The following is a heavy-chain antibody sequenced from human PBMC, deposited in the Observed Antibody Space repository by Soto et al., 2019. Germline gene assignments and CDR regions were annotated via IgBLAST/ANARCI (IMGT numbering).Heavy chain of an antibody. CDR3: ARIAVTGNWFDP. V-gene: IGHV2-70*11. Sequence: SGPTLVNPTQTLTLTCTFSGFSLSTSGMCVSWIRQPPGKALEWLARIDWDDDKYYSTSLKTRLTISKDTSKNQVVLTMTNMDPEDTATYYCARIAVTGNWFDPWGQGTLVTVSS. CDR2: IDWDDDK. CDR1: GFSLSTSGMC. J-gene: IGHJ5*02. D-gene: IGHD1-1*01.